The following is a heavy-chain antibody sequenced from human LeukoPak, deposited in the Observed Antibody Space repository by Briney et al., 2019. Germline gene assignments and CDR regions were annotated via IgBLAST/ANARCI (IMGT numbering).Heavy chain of an antibody. V-gene: IGHV3-23*01. J-gene: IGHJ4*02. CDR3: TKDQTPYDSSGYYDY. D-gene: IGHD3-22*01. Sequence: GGSLRLSCAASGFTFSTYAMSWVRQAPGKGLEWVTAISSSGDSTYYADSVEGRFTISRDNSKNTLYLQMTSLRAEDTAVYYCTKDQTPYDSSGYYDYWGQGTLVTVSS. CDR2: ISSSGDST. CDR1: GFTFSTYA.